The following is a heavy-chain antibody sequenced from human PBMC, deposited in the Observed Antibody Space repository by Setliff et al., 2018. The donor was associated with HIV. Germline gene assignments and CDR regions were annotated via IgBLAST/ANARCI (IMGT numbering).Heavy chain of an antibody. J-gene: IGHJ4*02. CDR3: ARVRRDGNSFDD. CDR2: VCYSGAT. V-gene: IGHV4-39*01. D-gene: IGHD4-4*01. CDR1: GGSISPTNYC. Sequence: SETLSLTCIVSGGSISPTNYCWGWIRQTPGQGLEWIGTVCYSGATYYNPSLTSRVTISVDTSRNQFSLKLRSVTAADTAAYYCARVRRDGNSFDDWGQGTLVTVSS.